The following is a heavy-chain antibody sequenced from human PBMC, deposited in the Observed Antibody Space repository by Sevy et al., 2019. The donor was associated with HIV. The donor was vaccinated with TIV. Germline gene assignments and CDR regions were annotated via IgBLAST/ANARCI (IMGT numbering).Heavy chain of an antibody. Sequence: SETLSLTCTVSGCSISSSSYYWGWIRQPPGKGLEWIGSIYYSGSTYYNPSLKSRVTISVDTSKNQFSLKLSSVTAADTAVYYCASPGGSYSSYYYGMDVWGQGTTVTVSS. CDR2: IYYSGST. CDR3: ASPGGSYSSYYYGMDV. D-gene: IGHD3-16*01. V-gene: IGHV4-39*01. J-gene: IGHJ6*02. CDR1: GCSISSSSYY.